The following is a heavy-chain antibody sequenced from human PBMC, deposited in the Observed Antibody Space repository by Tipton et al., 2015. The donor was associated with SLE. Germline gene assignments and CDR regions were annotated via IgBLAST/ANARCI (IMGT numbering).Heavy chain of an antibody. V-gene: IGHV3-11*01. J-gene: IGHJ4*02. CDR1: RFTFRDYY. Sequence: GSLRLSCAASRFTFRDYYVSWIRQAPGKGLEWVSYISCSGSIIYYADSVRGRFTISRDNAKNLLYLQMNSLRAEDTAVYCCATLNWGRTVFDFWGQGTLVTVSS. D-gene: IGHD7-27*01. CDR3: ATLNWGRTVFDF. CDR2: ISCSGSII.